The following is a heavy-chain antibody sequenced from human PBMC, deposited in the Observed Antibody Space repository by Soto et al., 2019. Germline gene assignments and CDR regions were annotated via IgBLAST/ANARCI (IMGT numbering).Heavy chain of an antibody. D-gene: IGHD3-10*01. Sequence: GGPLRLSCAASGFTFSSYAMHWVRQAPGKGLEWVAVISYDGSNKYYADSVKGRFTISRDNSKNTLYLQMNSLRAEDTAVYYCARDLRITTDAFDIWGQGTMVTVSS. V-gene: IGHV3-30-3*01. CDR3: ARDLRITTDAFDI. J-gene: IGHJ3*02. CDR1: GFTFSSYA. CDR2: ISYDGSNK.